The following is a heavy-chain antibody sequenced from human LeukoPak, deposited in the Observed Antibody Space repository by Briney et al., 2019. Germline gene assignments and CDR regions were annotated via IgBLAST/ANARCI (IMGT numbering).Heavy chain of an antibody. CDR2: ISAYNGNT. CDR3: ARDRAQNTAMVTN. Sequence: ASVKVSCKASGYTFTSSDINWVRQATGQGLEWMGWISAYNGNTNYAQKLQGRVTMTTDTSTSTAYMELRSLRSDDTAVYYCARDRAQNTAMVTNWGQGTLVTVSS. J-gene: IGHJ4*02. V-gene: IGHV1-18*01. CDR1: GYTFTSSD. D-gene: IGHD5-18*01.